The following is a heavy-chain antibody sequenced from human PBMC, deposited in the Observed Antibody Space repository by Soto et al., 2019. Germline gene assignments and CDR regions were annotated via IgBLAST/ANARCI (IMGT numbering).Heavy chain of an antibody. V-gene: IGHV4-59*08. J-gene: IGHJ4*02. Sequence: SETLSLTCTVAGGYIISYYWSWLRKHPGKGLEWIGYTYYSGSTNYNPSLKSRVTISVDTSKNQFSLKLSSVTAADSAVYYCARHWALGPPTDYWGQGTLVTVSS. D-gene: IGHD3-16*01. CDR1: GGYIISYY. CDR3: ARHWALGPPTDY. CDR2: TYYSGST.